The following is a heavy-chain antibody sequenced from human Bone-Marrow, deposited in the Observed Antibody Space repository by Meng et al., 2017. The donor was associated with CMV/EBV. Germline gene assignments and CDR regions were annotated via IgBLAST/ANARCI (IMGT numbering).Heavy chain of an antibody. Sequence: LSLTCAASGFSFSKYWMHWVRQAPGKGLEWVAFIRYDGSNKYYADSVKGRFTISRDNSKNTLYLQMNSLRAEDTAVYYCAKDSVGAFDIWGQGTMVTVSS. CDR1: GFSFSKYW. CDR2: IRYDGSNK. V-gene: IGHV3-30*02. J-gene: IGHJ3*02. D-gene: IGHD3-10*01. CDR3: AKDSVGAFDI.